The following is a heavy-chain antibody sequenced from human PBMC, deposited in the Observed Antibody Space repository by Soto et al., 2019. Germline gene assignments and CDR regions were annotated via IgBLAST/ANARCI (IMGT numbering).Heavy chain of an antibody. V-gene: IGHV4-39*01. CDR2: ICYSGST. D-gene: IGHD6-13*01. CDR1: GGSISSSSYC. CDR3: ASYSSSWNFDY. J-gene: IGHJ4*02. Sequence: PSETLSLTCTVSGGSISSSSYCWGWIRQPPGKGLEWIGSICYSGSTYYNPSLKSRVTISVDTSKNQFSLKLSSVTAADTAVYYCASYSSSWNFDYWGQGTLVTVSS.